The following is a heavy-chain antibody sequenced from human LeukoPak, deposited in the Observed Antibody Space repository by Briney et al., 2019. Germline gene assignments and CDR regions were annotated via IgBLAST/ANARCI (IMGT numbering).Heavy chain of an antibody. V-gene: IGHV1-2*02. CDR3: AREYDSSGYSYYGMDV. CDR2: INPNSGGT. D-gene: IGHD3-22*01. Sequence: ASVKVSCKASGYTFTGYYMHWVRQAPGQGLEWMGWINPNSGGTNYAQRFQGRVTMTRDTSISTAYMELSKLRSDDTAVYYCAREYDSSGYSYYGMDVWGQGTTVTVSS. J-gene: IGHJ6*02. CDR1: GYTFTGYY.